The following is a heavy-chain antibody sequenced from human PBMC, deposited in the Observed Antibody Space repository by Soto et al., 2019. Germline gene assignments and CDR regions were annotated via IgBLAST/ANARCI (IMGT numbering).Heavy chain of an antibody. V-gene: IGHV3-48*02. J-gene: IGHJ4*02. CDR3: ARLPKGSLVTA. CDR1: GFRFSDHS. Sequence: VQLVESGGELVSPGGSLTLSCVGSGFRFSDHSMHWVRRAPGTGLQWLSYISSSGDTTHYADSVRGRFTVSRDNAKNSVFLRMDSLRDDDTAMYYCARLPKGSLVTAWGQGTLVTVSS. CDR2: ISSSGDTT. D-gene: IGHD2-21*02.